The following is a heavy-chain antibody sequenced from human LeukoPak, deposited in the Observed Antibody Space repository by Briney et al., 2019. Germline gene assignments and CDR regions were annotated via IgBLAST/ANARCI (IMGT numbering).Heavy chain of an antibody. CDR3: ASLARGGNWFDP. CDR1: GGSFIGYD. CDR2: INHSGGT. V-gene: IGHV4-34*01. J-gene: IGHJ5*02. Sequence: SETLSLTCAVYGGSFIGYDWTWMRQPPGQGLEWIGEINHSGGTNYNPSLKSRVTISVDTSKNQFSLKLSSVTAADTAVYYCASLARGGNWFDPWGQGTLVTVSS. D-gene: IGHD6-6*01.